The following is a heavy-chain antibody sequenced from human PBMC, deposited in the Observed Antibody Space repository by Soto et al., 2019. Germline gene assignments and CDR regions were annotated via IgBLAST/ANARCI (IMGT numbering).Heavy chain of an antibody. CDR1: GFTFSNAW. J-gene: IGHJ4*02. D-gene: IGHD2-2*01. CDR2: IKSKTDGGTT. CDR3: TTVSIVVVPAAIAGGWYNLVDSDY. V-gene: IGHV3-15*01. Sequence: GGSLRLSCAASGFTFSNAWMSWVRQAPGKGLEWVGRIKSKTDGGTTDYAAPVKGRFTISRDDSKNTLYLQMNSLKTEDTAVYYCTTVSIVVVPAAIAGGWYNLVDSDYWGQGTLVTVSS.